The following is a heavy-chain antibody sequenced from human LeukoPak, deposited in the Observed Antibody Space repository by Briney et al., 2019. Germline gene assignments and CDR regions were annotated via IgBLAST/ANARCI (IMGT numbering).Heavy chain of an antibody. Sequence: RGSLRLSCAASGFTFSSYSMNWVRQAPGKGLEWVSSISSSSSYIYYADSVKGRFTISRDNAKNSLYLQMNSLRAEDTAVYYCARDEGGGSFDYWGQGTLVTVSS. CDR2: ISSSSSYI. CDR1: GFTFSSYS. D-gene: IGHD3-16*01. CDR3: ARDEGGGSFDY. J-gene: IGHJ4*02. V-gene: IGHV3-21*01.